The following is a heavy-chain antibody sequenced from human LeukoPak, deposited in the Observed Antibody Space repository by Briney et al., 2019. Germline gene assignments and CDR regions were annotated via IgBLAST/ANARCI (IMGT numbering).Heavy chain of an antibody. V-gene: IGHV3-7*01. Sequence: PGGSLRLSCAASGFTFSSYWMSWVRQAPGKGLEWVANIKQDGSEKYYVDSVKGRFTISRDNAKNSLYLQMNSLRAEDTAVYYCTRRDIVVVVAATHAFDIWGQGTMVTVSS. CDR1: GFTFSSYW. CDR2: IKQDGSEK. CDR3: TRRDIVVVVAATHAFDI. D-gene: IGHD2-15*01. J-gene: IGHJ3*02.